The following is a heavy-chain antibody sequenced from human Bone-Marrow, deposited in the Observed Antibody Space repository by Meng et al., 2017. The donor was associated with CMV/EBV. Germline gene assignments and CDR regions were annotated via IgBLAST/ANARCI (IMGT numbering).Heavy chain of an antibody. CDR3: AREGGSIGGWFDP. CDR2: INPNSGGT. D-gene: IGHD3-16*01. Sequence: LKLGEAVTEVKKAGASVKVSCKASGYTFTGYYRHWVRQAPGQGLEWVGWINPNSGGTNYAQKFQGRVTMTRDTSISTAYMELSRLRSDDTAVYYCAREGGSIGGWFDPWGQGTLVTVSS. J-gene: IGHJ5*02. CDR1: GYTFTGYY. V-gene: IGHV1-2*02.